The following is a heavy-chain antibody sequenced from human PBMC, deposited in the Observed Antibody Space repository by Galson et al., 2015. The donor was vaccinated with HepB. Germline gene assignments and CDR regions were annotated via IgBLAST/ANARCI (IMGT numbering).Heavy chain of an antibody. J-gene: IGHJ4*02. V-gene: IGHV3-7*01. CDR3: AKYNYWRFDY. CDR2: INHDGSKK. D-gene: IGHD1-14*01. CDR1: GFTFSDYW. Sequence: SLRLSCAASGFTFSDYWMTWVRQAPGKGLEWVANINHDGSKKYYVDSVKGRFTISRDNARNSVYLQMDYLRVEDTAVYYCAKYNYWRFDYWAQGSLFAVS.